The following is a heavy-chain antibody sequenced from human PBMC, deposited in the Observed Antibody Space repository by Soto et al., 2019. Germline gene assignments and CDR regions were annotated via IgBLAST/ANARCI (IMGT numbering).Heavy chain of an antibody. V-gene: IGHV3-74*01. CDR3: ANLEGSGYYPSYYYYGMDV. CDR2: INSDGSST. Sequence: GGSLRLSCAASGFTFSSYWMHWVRQAPGKGLVWVSRINSDGSSTSYADSVKGRFTISRDNAKNTLYLQMNSLRAEDTAVYYCANLEGSGYYPSYYYYGMDVWGQGTTVTVSS. CDR1: GFTFSSYW. J-gene: IGHJ6*02. D-gene: IGHD3-3*01.